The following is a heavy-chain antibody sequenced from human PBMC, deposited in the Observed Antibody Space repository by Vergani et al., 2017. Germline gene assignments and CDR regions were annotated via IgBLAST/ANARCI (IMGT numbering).Heavy chain of an antibody. D-gene: IGHD3-3*01. J-gene: IGHJ6*03. Sequence: EVQLVESGGGLVPPGRSLRLSCAASGFSFGDYAMSWVRQGPGKGLEWVSSISGSGGITYYADSVKGRFTISRDNSKNTLYLQMNSLRAEDTAVYYCAKGSSIFAPMDVWGKGTTVTVSS. CDR3: AKGSSIFAPMDV. CDR1: GFSFGDYA. CDR2: ISGSGGIT. V-gene: IGHV3-23*04.